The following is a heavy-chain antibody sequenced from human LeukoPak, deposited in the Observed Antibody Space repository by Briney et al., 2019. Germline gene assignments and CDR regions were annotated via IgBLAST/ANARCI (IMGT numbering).Heavy chain of an antibody. CDR3: ASTEWNYAR. CDR2: IYSSGET. Sequence: PSETLCLTCTASGGSISSYFWSWIRQPPGKGLEWIGYIYSSGETNYNPSLKSRVTISVDTSKNQFSLKLTSVTAADTAVYYCASTEWNYARWGQGTLVTVSS. D-gene: IGHD1-7*01. V-gene: IGHV4-59*08. CDR1: GGSISSYF. J-gene: IGHJ4*02.